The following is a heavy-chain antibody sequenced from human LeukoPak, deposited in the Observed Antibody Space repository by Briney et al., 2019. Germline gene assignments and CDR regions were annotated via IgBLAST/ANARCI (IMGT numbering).Heavy chain of an antibody. Sequence: SETLSLTCTVSGGSISSYYWSWIRQPPGKGLEWIGYISYSGSTNYNPSLKSRVTISVDTSRNQFSLKLSSVTAADTAVYYCARSKWLRSPFDYWGQGTLVTVSS. CDR2: ISYSGST. CDR3: ARSKWLRSPFDY. D-gene: IGHD5-12*01. J-gene: IGHJ4*02. V-gene: IGHV4-59*01. CDR1: GGSISSYY.